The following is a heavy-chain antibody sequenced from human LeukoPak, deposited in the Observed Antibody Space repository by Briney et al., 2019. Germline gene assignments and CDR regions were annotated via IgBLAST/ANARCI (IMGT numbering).Heavy chain of an antibody. V-gene: IGHV4-39*01. CDR1: GGSISNISSSTYY. J-gene: IGHJ4*02. Sequence: SETLSLTCTVSGGSISNISSSTYYWGWIRQAPGKGLEWIGSLFYGENSHYNPSLTSRATFSVDTSNNQFSLKLTSVTAADAAVYFCARQLPTAAADTRGYFDYWGQGTVVTVSS. D-gene: IGHD6-25*01. CDR3: ARQLPTAAADTRGYFDY. CDR2: LFYGENS.